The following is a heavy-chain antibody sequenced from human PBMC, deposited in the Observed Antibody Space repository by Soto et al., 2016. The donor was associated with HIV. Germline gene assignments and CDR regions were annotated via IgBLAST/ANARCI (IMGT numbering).Heavy chain of an antibody. CDR2: ISSSSSYT. J-gene: IGHJ6*01. CDR1: GFTFSDYY. CDR3: ARDGGYHYYYYGMDV. V-gene: IGHV3-11*05. D-gene: IGHD5-12*01. Sequence: VQLVESGGGLVKPGGSLRLSCAASGFTFSDYYMSWIRQAPGKGLEWVSYISSSSSYTKLRRLCEGPIHHLQRQRQRTHCICKMNSLRAEDTAVYYCARDGGYHYYYYGMDVWGKGPRSPSP.